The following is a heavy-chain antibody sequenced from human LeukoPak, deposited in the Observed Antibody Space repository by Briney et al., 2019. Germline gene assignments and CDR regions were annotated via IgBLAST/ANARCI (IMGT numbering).Heavy chain of an antibody. CDR2: IYYSGST. CDR3: ARSWDYYYDSSGYYYFPGD. CDR1: GGSISSYY. J-gene: IGHJ4*02. V-gene: IGHV4-59*01. D-gene: IGHD3-22*01. Sequence: SETLSLTCTVSGGSISSYYWSWIRQPPGKGLERIGYIYYSGSTNYNPSLKSRVTISVDTSKNQFSLKLSSVTAADTAVYYCARSWDYYYDSSGYYYFPGDWGQGTLVTVSS.